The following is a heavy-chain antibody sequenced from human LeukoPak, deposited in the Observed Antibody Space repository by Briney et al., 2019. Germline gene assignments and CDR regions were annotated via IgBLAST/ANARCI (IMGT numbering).Heavy chain of an antibody. V-gene: IGHV4-34*01. Sequence: SETLSLTCAVYGGSFSGYYWSWIRQPPGKGLEWIGEINHSGSTNYNASLKSRVTISVDTSKNQFSLKLSSVTAADTAVYYCARGRYGSSGYYCVDYFDYWGQGTLVTVSS. D-gene: IGHD3-22*01. J-gene: IGHJ4*02. CDR3: ARGRYGSSGYYCVDYFDY. CDR2: INHSGST. CDR1: GGSFSGYY.